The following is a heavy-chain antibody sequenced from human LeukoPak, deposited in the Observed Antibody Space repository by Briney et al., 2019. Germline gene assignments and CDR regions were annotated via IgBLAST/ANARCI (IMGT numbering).Heavy chain of an antibody. D-gene: IGHD6-6*01. CDR1: GGTFSSYA. Sequence: GASVKVSCKASGGTFSSYAISWVRQAPGQGLEWMGGIIPIFGTVNYAQKFQGRVTITADESTSTAYMELSSLRSEDTAVYYCARDLGSSSSSYYYYGMDVWGQGTTVTVSS. J-gene: IGHJ6*02. CDR3: ARDLGSSSSSYYYYGMDV. V-gene: IGHV1-69*13. CDR2: IIPIFGTV.